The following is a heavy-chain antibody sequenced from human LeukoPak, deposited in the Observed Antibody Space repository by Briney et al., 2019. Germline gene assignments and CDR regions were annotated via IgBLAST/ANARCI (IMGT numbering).Heavy chain of an antibody. CDR2: IYDSGNT. CDR1: GFSISTVYH. J-gene: IGHJ2*01. Sequence: PSETLSLTCAVSGFSISTVYHWGWIRQPPGKGLEWIGSIYDSGNTYYNPSLKSRVTISVDTSKNQFSLKLSSVTAADTAVYYCARDWYRIPNWYFDLWGRGTLVTVSS. D-gene: IGHD5-18*01. V-gene: IGHV4-38-2*02. CDR3: ARDWYRIPNWYFDL.